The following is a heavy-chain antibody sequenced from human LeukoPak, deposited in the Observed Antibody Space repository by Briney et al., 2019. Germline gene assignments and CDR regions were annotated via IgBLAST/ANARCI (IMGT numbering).Heavy chain of an antibody. V-gene: IGHV3-43D*03. CDR1: GFTFDDDA. CDR3: AKGSRYYYYYMDV. CDR2: VSWDGGST. J-gene: IGHJ6*03. Sequence: GGSLRLSCAASGFTFDDDAMYWVRQAPGKGLEWVSLVSWDGGSTYYADSVKGRFTISRDNSKNSLYLQMNSLRAEDTALYYCAKGSRYYYYYMDVWGKGTTVTVSS.